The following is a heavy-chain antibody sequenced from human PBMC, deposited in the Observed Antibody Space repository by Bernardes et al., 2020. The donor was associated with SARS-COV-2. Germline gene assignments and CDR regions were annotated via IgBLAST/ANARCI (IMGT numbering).Heavy chain of an antibody. V-gene: IGHV4-34*01. D-gene: IGHD3-22*01. Sequence: SETLSLTCAVYGGSLSGHHWSWIRQTPGKGLEWIGEINSGGSANYNPSLKSRVTISVATSKNQFSLKLSSVTAADTAVYYCARDELVVVMNPGGSEYTCFDPWGKGTLVTVSS. CDR2: INSGGSA. J-gene: IGHJ5*02. CDR3: ARDELVVVMNPGGSEYTCFDP. CDR1: GGSLSGHH.